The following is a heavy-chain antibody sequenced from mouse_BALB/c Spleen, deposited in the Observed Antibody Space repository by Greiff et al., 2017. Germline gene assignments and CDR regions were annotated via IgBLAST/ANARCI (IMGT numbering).Heavy chain of an antibody. D-gene: IGHD2-12*01. J-gene: IGHJ2*01. CDR2: ISSGGST. CDR3: ARGTRYFDY. V-gene: IGHV5-6-5*01. Sequence: EVQRVESGGGSVKPGGSLKLSCAASGFTFSSYAMSWVRQTPEKRLEWVASISSGGSTYYPDSVKGRFTISRDNARNILYLQMSSLRSEDTAMYYCARGTRYFDYWGQGTTLTVSS. CDR1: GFTFSSYA.